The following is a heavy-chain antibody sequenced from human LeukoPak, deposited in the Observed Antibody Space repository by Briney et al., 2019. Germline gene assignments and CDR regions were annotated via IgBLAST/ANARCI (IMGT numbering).Heavy chain of an antibody. D-gene: IGHD6-13*01. Sequence: SETLSLTCTVSGGSISSRSYYWGWIRQPPGKGLEWIGSIDYSANTYYNSSLKSRVTISVDTSKNHFSLKLSSVTAADTAVYYCAKTVYSSSWASPYYYYYYMDVWGKGTTVTVSS. V-gene: IGHV4-39*07. CDR2: IDYSANT. J-gene: IGHJ6*03. CDR1: GGSISSRSYY. CDR3: AKTVYSSSWASPYYYYYYMDV.